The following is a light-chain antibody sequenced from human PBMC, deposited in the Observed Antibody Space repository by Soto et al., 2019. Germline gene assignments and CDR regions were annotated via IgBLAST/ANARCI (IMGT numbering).Light chain of an antibody. Sequence: QSVLTQPPSVSGAPGQRVTISCTGSSSNIGAGYDVHWYQQLPRTAPKLLIFGNSNRPSGVPDRFSGSKSGTSASLAITGLRAEDEADYYCQSYDSSLSVWVFGGGTKLTVL. CDR2: GNS. CDR3: QSYDSSLSVWV. CDR1: SSNIGAGYD. V-gene: IGLV1-40*01. J-gene: IGLJ3*02.